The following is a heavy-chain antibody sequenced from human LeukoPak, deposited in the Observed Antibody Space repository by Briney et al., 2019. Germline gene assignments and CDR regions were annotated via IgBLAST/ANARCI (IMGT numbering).Heavy chain of an antibody. CDR3: AKDSAVVVSLNFDY. CDR2: ISGSGGST. Sequence: GGSLRLSCAASGFTFSSYAMSWVRQAPGKGLEWVSAISGSGGSTYYADSVKGRFTISRDNSKNTLYLQMNSPRAEDTAVYYCAKDSAVVVSLNFDYWGQGTLVTVPS. V-gene: IGHV3-23*01. CDR1: GFTFSSYA. D-gene: IGHD2-21*01. J-gene: IGHJ4*02.